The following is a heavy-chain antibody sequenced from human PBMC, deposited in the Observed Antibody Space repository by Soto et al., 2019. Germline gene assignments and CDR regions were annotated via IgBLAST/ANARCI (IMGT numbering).Heavy chain of an antibody. CDR3: ARAGIAVAGDHYGMDV. V-gene: IGHV2-26*01. CDR1: GFSLSNARMG. CDR2: IFSNDEK. J-gene: IGHJ6*02. D-gene: IGHD6-19*01. Sequence: QVTLKESGPVLVKPTETLTLTCTVSGFSLSNARMGVSWIRQPPGKALEWLAHIFSNDEKSYSTSLKSRLTISXXTXKXXVVLTMTNMDTVDTATYYCARAGIAVAGDHYGMDVWGQGTTVTVSS.